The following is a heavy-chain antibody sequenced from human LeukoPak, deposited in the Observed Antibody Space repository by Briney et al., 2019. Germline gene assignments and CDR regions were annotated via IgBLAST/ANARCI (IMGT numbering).Heavy chain of an antibody. Sequence: GGSPRLSCSASGFTFGTYAMHWVRQAPGKGLEWVAVIFDERNKFVADSVKGRFTISRDNFKSTLYLQMNSLRDEDTAVYYCARDPIAAEPDYFDYWGQGTLVTVSS. D-gene: IGHD6-25*01. CDR1: GFTFGTYA. CDR3: ARDPIAAEPDYFDY. V-gene: IGHV3-30*04. CDR2: IFDERNK. J-gene: IGHJ4*02.